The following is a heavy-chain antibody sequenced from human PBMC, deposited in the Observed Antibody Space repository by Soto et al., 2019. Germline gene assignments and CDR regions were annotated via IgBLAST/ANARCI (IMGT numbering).Heavy chain of an antibody. Sequence: QVQLVESGGGGVQPGRSLRLSCAASGFTFSSYGMHWVRQAPGRGLEWVAIISYDGSNKYYADSVKGRFTISRDISKNTLYLQMNSLRAEDTAVYFCAKDREAVPGNVEYYFDYWGQGTLVTVSS. CDR3: AKDREAVPGNVEYYFDY. CDR1: GFTFSSYG. CDR2: ISYDGSNK. V-gene: IGHV3-30*18. J-gene: IGHJ4*02. D-gene: IGHD6-19*01.